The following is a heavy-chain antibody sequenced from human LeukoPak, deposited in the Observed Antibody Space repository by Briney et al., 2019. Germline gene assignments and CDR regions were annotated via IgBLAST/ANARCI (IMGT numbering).Heavy chain of an antibody. V-gene: IGHV1-69*13. J-gene: IGHJ4*02. D-gene: IGHD3-22*01. CDR3: ASSPRDSSGYYFPIYFDY. CDR1: GGTFSNYG. CDR2: IIPIFGTT. Sequence: SVKVSCKASGGTFSNYGISWVRQAPGQGLEWMGGIIPIFGTTNYAQKLQGRATITADESTSTAYMALSSLRSEDTAVYYCASSPRDSSGYYFPIYFDYWGQGTLVTVSS.